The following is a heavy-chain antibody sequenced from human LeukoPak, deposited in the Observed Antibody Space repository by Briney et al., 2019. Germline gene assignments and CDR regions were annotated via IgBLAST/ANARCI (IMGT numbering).Heavy chain of an antibody. D-gene: IGHD6-19*01. J-gene: IGHJ4*02. CDR1: GGSISSGGYS. Sequence: SETLSLTCAVSGGSISSGGYSWSWIRQPPGTGLEWIGYIYHSGSTYYNPSLKSRVTISVDRSKNQFSLKLSSVTAADTAVYYCARVRLGYFDYWGQGTLVTVSS. CDR3: ARVRLGYFDY. V-gene: IGHV4-30-2*01. CDR2: IYHSGST.